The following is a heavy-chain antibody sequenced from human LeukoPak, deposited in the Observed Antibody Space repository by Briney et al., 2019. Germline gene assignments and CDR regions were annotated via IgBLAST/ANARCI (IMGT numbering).Heavy chain of an antibody. J-gene: IGHJ3*02. V-gene: IGHV1-69*04. CDR2: IIPILGIA. CDR1: GGTLSSYA. D-gene: IGHD5-12*01. CDR3: ARDDIVATIGAFDI. Sequence: GSSVKVSCKASGGTLSSYAISWVRQAPGQGLEWMGRIIPILGIANYAQKFQGRVTITADKSTSTAYMELSSLRSEDTAVYYCARDDIVATIGAFDIWGQGTMVTVSS.